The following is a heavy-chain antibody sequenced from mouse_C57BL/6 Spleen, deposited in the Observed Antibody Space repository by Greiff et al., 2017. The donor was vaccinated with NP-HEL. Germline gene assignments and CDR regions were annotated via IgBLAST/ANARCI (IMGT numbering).Heavy chain of an antibody. CDR3: AAYSNYDYYAMDY. J-gene: IGHJ4*01. Sequence: EVQLQQSGPELVKPWASVKMSCKASGYTFTDYNMHWVKQSHGKSLEWIGYINPNNGGTSYNQKFKGKATLTVNKSSSTAYMELRSLTSEDSAVYYCAAYSNYDYYAMDYWGQGTSVTVSS. CDR2: INPNNGGT. V-gene: IGHV1-22*01. D-gene: IGHD2-5*01. CDR1: GYTFTDYN.